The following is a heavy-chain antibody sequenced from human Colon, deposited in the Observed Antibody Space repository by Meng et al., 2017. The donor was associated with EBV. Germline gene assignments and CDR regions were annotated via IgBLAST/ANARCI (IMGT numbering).Heavy chain of an antibody. V-gene: IGHV4-31*03. CDR1: GGSVSSGGYY. Sequence: VETRESGQGLVKPSQTRALTCTVSGGSVSSGGYYWTWIRQHPGKGLEWFGHIYYSGSTFYNPSLKRRVIISIDTSKNQFSLNLRSVTAADTAVYYCARVSSGWDYFDYWGQGTLVTVSS. D-gene: IGHD6-19*01. CDR3: ARVSSGWDYFDY. J-gene: IGHJ4*02. CDR2: IYYSGST.